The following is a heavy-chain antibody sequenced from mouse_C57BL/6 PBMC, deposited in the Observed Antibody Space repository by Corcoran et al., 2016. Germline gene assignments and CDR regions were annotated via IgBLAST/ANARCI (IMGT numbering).Heavy chain of an antibody. CDR3: ARALGNYPLYYFDY. Sequence: QVQLQQSGAELVKPGASVKISCKASGYAFSSYWMNWVKQRPGKGLEWIGQIYPGDGDTNYNGKFKGKATLTADKSSSTAYMQLSSLTSEDSAVYFCARALGNYPLYYFDYWGQGTTLTVSS. D-gene: IGHD2-1*01. J-gene: IGHJ2*01. CDR2: IYPGDGDT. CDR1: GYAFSSYW. V-gene: IGHV1-80*01.